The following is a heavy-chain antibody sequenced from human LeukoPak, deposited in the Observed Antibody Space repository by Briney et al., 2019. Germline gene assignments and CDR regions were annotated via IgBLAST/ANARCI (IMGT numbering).Heavy chain of an antibody. J-gene: IGHJ4*02. CDR1: GGSISSSSYY. Sequence: SETLSLTCTVSGGSISSSSYYWGWIRQPPGKGLEWIGSIYYSGSTYYNPSLKSRVTISVDTSKNQFSLKLSSVTAADTAVYYCARGGVTMDRGVIAYWGQGTLVTVSS. CDR2: IYYSGST. D-gene: IGHD3-10*01. V-gene: IGHV4-39*01. CDR3: ARGGVTMDRGVIAY.